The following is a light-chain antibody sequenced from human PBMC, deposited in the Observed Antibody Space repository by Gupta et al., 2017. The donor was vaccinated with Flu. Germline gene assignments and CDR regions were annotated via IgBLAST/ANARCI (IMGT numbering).Light chain of an antibody. J-gene: IGKJ2*01. V-gene: IGKV3-20*01. Sequence: EIVLTQPPGTLSLSPGETATLSCRASQTINNRFLAWYQQKPGQAPRLLISGASSRATGIPDRFSGSGSGTDFTLTISRREPEDFAVYYCQQSSISPPDNFGQGTKLEIK. CDR1: QTINNRF. CDR2: GAS. CDR3: QQSSISPPDN.